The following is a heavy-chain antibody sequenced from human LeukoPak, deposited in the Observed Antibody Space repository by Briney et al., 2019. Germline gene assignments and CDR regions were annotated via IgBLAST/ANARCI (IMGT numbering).Heavy chain of an antibody. J-gene: IGHJ3*02. CDR3: ARVQFPENYDSMKSAFDI. CDR2: ISYDGSNR. V-gene: IGHV3-30*04. Sequence: PGGSLRLSCAASGFTFNSYAMHWVRQAPGKGLEWVAVISYDGSNRYYADSVKGRFTISRDNSKNTLYLQMNSLRVEDTAVYYCARVQFPENYDSMKSAFDIWGQGTMVTVSS. D-gene: IGHD3-22*01. CDR1: GFTFNSYA.